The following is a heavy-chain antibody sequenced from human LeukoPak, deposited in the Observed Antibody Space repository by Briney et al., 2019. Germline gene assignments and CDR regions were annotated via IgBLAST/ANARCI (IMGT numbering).Heavy chain of an antibody. V-gene: IGHV3-74*01. CDR2: INSDGSST. CDR1: RFTFSTYW. J-gene: IGHJ4*02. Sequence: GGSLRLSCAASRFTFSTYWMHWVRHAPGKGLVWVSRINSDGSSTGYADSVKGRFTISRDNAKNSLFLQMDSLRGEDTAVYYCARCTTGKTFGSLREIKKSREIDFWGQGTLVTVSS. CDR3: ARCTTGKTFGSLREIKKSREIDF. D-gene: IGHD1-1*01.